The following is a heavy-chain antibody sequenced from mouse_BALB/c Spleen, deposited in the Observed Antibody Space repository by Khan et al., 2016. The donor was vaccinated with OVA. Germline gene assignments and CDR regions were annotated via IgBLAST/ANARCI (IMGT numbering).Heavy chain of an antibody. CDR2: IWTGGIT. CDR3: ARSDDYGVGGFAY. V-gene: IGHV2-9*02. CDR1: GLSLSNYG. D-gene: IGHD2-4*01. J-gene: IGHJ3*01. Sequence: QVQLKHSGPGLVAPSQSLSITCTVSGLSLSNYGIHWVRQPPGKGLEWMGVIWTGGITNYNSALMSRLIISTDNSKSQVFLKMNRLQTDDTAIYYGARSDDYGVGGFAYWGQGTLVTVST.